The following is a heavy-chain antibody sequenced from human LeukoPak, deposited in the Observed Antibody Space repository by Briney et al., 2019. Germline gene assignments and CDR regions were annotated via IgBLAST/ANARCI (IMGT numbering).Heavy chain of an antibody. J-gene: IGHJ6*03. V-gene: IGHV3-21*01. D-gene: IGHD6-13*01. CDR1: GFTFSSYS. CDR2: ISSSSSYI. CDR3: AREGRFVGAAAGAWTKSYYYYMDV. Sequence: PGGSLRLSCAASGFTFSSYSMNWVRQAPGKGLEWVSSISSSSSYIYYADSVKGRFTISRDNAKNSLYLQMNSLRAEDTAVYYCAREGRFVGAAAGAWTKSYYYYMDVWGKGTTVTVSS.